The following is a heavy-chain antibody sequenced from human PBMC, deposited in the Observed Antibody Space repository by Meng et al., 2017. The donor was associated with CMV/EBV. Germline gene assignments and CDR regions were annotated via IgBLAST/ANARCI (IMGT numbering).Heavy chain of an antibody. CDR1: GGSFSGYY. J-gene: IGHJ4*02. Sequence: SETLSLTCAVYGGSFSGYYWSWIRQPPGKGLEWIGEINHSGSTNYNPSLKSRVTISVDTSKNQFSLKLSSVTAADTAVYYCARNQWLGPFDYWGQGTLVTVLL. CDR2: INHSGST. D-gene: IGHD6-19*01. CDR3: ARNQWLGPFDY. V-gene: IGHV4-34*01.